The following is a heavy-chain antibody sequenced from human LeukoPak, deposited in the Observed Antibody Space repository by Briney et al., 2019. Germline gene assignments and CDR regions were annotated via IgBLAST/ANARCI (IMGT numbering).Heavy chain of an antibody. CDR2: INQDGTEK. CDR3: ARGIDI. V-gene: IGHV3-7*01. CDR1: GFTFSSYS. J-gene: IGHJ3*02. Sequence: PGVSLRRSCAASGFTFSSYSMNLVRQPPGKVLEWVANINQDGTEKYYVDSVKGRFTIYRDKAKNLLYLQMNSLRAEDTAIYYCARGIDIWGQGTMVTVSS.